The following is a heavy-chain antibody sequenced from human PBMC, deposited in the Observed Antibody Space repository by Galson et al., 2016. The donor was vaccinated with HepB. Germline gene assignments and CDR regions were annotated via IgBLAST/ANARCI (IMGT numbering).Heavy chain of an antibody. CDR1: GDSIRGVGYF. V-gene: IGHV4-31*03. D-gene: IGHD3-9*01. Sequence: TLSLTCSVSGDSIRGVGYFWAWIRHLPGKGLEWIGHLSKRGSAYSNPSLRSRIEISGDTSKNQFSLRVTSVTVADSAVYFCARGLGHDVMTGQSYDYAMDVWGPGITVTVSS. CDR3: ARGLGHDVMTGQSYDYAMDV. J-gene: IGHJ6*02. CDR2: LSKRGSA.